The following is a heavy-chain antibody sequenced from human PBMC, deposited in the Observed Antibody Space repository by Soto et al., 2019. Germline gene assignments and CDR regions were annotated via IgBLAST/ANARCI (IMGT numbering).Heavy chain of an antibody. CDR2: IHHGGTT. CDR3: ARGDNWRLDL. J-gene: IGHJ5*02. D-gene: IGHD1-20*01. Sequence: QVQLQESGPGLVKPSGTLSLTCAVSGDSITSSAWWSCVRQPPGKGTEWIGEIHHGGTTNYNPSLKSRVTISVDKSKTQFSLILNSVIAADTAIYYCARGDNWRLDLWGQGTLVTVSS. CDR1: GDSITSSAW. V-gene: IGHV4-4*02.